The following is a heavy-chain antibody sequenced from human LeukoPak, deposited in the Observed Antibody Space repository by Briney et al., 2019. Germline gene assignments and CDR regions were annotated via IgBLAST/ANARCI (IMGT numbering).Heavy chain of an antibody. V-gene: IGHV4-61*05. CDR1: GGSINSANYY. Sequence: PSETLSLTCTVSGGSINSANYYWGWIRQPPGKGLEWIGYIYYSGSTNYSPSLKSRVTMSVDTSKNQFSLKLSSVTAADTAVYFCARHSAYLNPFDYWGQGTLVTVSS. D-gene: IGHD1-14*01. J-gene: IGHJ4*02. CDR2: IYYSGST. CDR3: ARHSAYLNPFDY.